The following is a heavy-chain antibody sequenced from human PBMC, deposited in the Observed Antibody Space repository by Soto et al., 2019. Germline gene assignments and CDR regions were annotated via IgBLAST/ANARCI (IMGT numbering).Heavy chain of an antibody. J-gene: IGHJ4*02. Sequence: GASVKVSCKASGYTFTSYDINWVRQATGQGLEWMGWMNPNSGNTAYAQKFQGRVTMTRNTSISTAYMELSSLRSEDTAVYCCARGRPDYGDYWGQGTLVTVSS. CDR3: ARGRPDYGDY. V-gene: IGHV1-8*01. CDR2: MNPNSGNT. CDR1: GYTFTSYD.